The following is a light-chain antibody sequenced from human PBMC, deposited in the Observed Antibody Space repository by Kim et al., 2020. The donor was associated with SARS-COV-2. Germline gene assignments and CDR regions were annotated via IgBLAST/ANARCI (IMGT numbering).Light chain of an antibody. Sequence: SVPTSCSGRSPNIGGTAVDSYQHLPRTAPTHLIPSNNQRPSGVPDRMSGARSGTSASLAISGLRTEDEGVYHCAAWDDSLNAVVFGGGTQLSVL. J-gene: IGLJ2*01. CDR1: SPNIGGTA. CDR3: AAWDDSLNAVV. V-gene: IGLV1-44*01. CDR2: SNN.